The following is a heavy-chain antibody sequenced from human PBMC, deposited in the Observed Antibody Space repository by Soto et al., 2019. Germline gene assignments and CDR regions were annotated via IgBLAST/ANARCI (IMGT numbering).Heavy chain of an antibody. V-gene: IGHV1-69*01. D-gene: IGHD1-26*01. Sequence: QVQLVQSGAEVKKPGSSVKVSCKASGGTFSTYGITWVRQASGQGLEWLGGIIPIFGTIKFAHKFQGRLTITPDESTSTVYMELSSLTSEDTAVYYCASRERVDAFDVWGQGTMVTVSA. J-gene: IGHJ3*01. CDR2: IIPIFGTI. CDR1: GGTFSTYG. CDR3: ASRERVDAFDV.